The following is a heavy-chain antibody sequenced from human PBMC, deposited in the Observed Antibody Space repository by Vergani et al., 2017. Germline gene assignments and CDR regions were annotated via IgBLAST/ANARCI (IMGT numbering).Heavy chain of an antibody. D-gene: IGHD6-13*01. V-gene: IGHV1-2*02. Sequence: QVQLVQSGTEVKKPGASVKVSCKASGYTFNGYYIHLVRQAPGQGLEYMGWIDSNSDGTNYAQKFQGRVTMTRDTSISTAYMELSRLRSDDTAVYYCARGWSGYSTSWYFDFWGQGTLVTVSS. CDR2: IDSNSDGT. CDR1: GYTFNGYY. J-gene: IGHJ4*02. CDR3: ARGWSGYSTSWYFDF.